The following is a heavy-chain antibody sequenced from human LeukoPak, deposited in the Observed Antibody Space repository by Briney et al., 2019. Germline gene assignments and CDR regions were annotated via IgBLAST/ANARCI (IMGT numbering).Heavy chain of an antibody. CDR1: GFTFSDSY. J-gene: IGHJ4*02. V-gene: IGHV3-11*01. CDR3: ARDGGYSSDSSVDH. Sequence: GGSLRLSCAASGFTFSDSYMSWIRQAPGKGLEWVSYISRSGSTIYYADSVKGRFTISRDNAKNSLYLQMNSLRAEDTAVYYCARDGGYSSDSSVDHWGQGTQVNVSS. D-gene: IGHD3-22*01. CDR2: ISRSGSTI.